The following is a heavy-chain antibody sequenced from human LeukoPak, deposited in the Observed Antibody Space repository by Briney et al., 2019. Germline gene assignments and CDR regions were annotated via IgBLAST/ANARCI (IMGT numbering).Heavy chain of an antibody. Sequence: GSLSLSCAASGFPFSSYGMHWVRQAPGKGLAWVAVISYDGSNKYYADSVKGRFTISRDSSKDTLYLQMNSLRAEDTAVYYCARDAWPRFHYYGSGTYYTTWGQGTLVTVSS. CDR1: GFPFSSYG. CDR3: ARDAWPRFHYYGSGTYYTT. J-gene: IGHJ5*02. CDR2: ISYDGSNK. V-gene: IGHV3-33*01. D-gene: IGHD3-10*01.